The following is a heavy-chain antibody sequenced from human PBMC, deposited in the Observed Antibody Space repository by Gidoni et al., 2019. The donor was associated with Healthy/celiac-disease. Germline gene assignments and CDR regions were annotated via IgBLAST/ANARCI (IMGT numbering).Heavy chain of an antibody. D-gene: IGHD2-2*01. CDR3: ARDNTRNEVVPAATAAGDFDY. CDR2: ISSRRSTI. Sequence: EVQLVESGGGLVQPGGSLRLSCAASGFTFSSYSMTWVRQAPGKGLEWVSYISSRRSTIDYADSVKGRFTISRDNAKNSLYLQMNSLRDEDTAVYYCARDNTRNEVVPAATAAGDFDYWGQGTLVTVSS. J-gene: IGHJ4*02. CDR1: GFTFSSYS. V-gene: IGHV3-48*02.